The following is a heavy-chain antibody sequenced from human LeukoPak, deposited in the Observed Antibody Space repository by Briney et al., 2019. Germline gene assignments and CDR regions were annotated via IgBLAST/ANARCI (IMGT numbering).Heavy chain of an antibody. CDR1: GGSISSSSYY. D-gene: IGHD3-22*01. J-gene: IGHJ6*03. CDR2: IYYSGST. V-gene: IGHV4-39*07. Sequence: SETLSLTCTVSGGSISSSSYYWGWIRQPPGRGLEWIGSIYYSGSTYYNPSLKSRVTISVDTAKKQFSLKLSSVTAADTAVYYCARDGVPSGNYYDSSGYIPLDYYYYYMDVWGKGTTVTVSS. CDR3: ARDGVPSGNYYDSSGYIPLDYYYYYMDV.